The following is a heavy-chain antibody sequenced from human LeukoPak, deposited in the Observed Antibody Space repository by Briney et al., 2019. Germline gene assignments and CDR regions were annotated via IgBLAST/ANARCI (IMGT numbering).Heavy chain of an antibody. CDR3: ARHDTYYGAGSQFDY. CDR1: GGSISSGTYF. D-gene: IGHD3-10*01. J-gene: IGHJ4*01. Sequence: SVTLSLTCTVSGGSISSGTYFWGWIRQPPGKGLEWIGSISYSGSTSYNTSLKSRVTISLDTSKNQFSLRLSSVTDADTAVYYCARHDTYYGAGSQFDYWGQGTLVTVSS. V-gene: IGHV4-39*01. CDR2: ISYSGST.